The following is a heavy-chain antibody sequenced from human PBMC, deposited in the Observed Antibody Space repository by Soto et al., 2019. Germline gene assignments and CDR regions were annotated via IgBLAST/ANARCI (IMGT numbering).Heavy chain of an antibody. Sequence: KASETLSLTCTVSGGSISSYYWSWIRQPPGKGMEWIGYVYYSGSSNYNPSLKSRVTISVDTSKNQFSLKLSSVTAADTAVYYCARVKAGVVYWGQGTLVTVSS. CDR2: VYYSGSS. J-gene: IGHJ4*02. CDR1: GGSISSYY. V-gene: IGHV4-59*08. D-gene: IGHD6-13*01. CDR3: ARVKAGVVY.